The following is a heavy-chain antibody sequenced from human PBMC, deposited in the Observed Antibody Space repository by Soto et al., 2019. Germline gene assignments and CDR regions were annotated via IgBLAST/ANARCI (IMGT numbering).Heavy chain of an antibody. J-gene: IGHJ3*02. CDR2: ISSSSSYI. CDR1: GFTFSSYS. D-gene: IGHD5-12*01. Sequence: GWSLRLSCAASGFTFSSYSMNWVRQAPGKGLEWVSSISSSSSYIYYADSVKGRFTISRDNAKNSLYLQMNSLRAEDTAVYYCARDREEMATINAFDIWGQGTMVTVSS. CDR3: ARDREEMATINAFDI. V-gene: IGHV3-21*01.